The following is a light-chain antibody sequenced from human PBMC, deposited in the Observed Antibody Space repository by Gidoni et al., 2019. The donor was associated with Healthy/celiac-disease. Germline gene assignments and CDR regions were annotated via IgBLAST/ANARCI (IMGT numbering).Light chain of an antibody. CDR1: QSVITY. J-gene: IGKJ1*01. CDR3: QQRSNLPRT. V-gene: IGKV3-11*01. Sequence: EIACTQTPATLSLSPGERATLSSRASQSVITYFTWYQQKPGQPPRLLIYDASTRAPGIPARFSGSGSGTDFTLTISSLGPDDFAVYYCQQRSNLPRTSGQGTKVEIK. CDR2: DAS.